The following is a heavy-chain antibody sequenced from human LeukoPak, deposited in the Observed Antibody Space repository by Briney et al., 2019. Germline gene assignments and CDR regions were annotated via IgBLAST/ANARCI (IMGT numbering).Heavy chain of an antibody. CDR3: AREGIAAAAAFDI. CDR2: ISSSSSYI. V-gene: IGHV3-21*01. D-gene: IGHD6-13*01. J-gene: IGHJ3*02. CDR1: GFTFSTYS. Sequence: PGGSLRLSCAASGFTFSTYSMHWVRQAPGKGLEWVSSISSSSSYIYYADSVKGRFTISRDNAKNSLYLRMNSLRAEDTAVYYCAREGIAAAAAFDIWGQGTMVTVSS.